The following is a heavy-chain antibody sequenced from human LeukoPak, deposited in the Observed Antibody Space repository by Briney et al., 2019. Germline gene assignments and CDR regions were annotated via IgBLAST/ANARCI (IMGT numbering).Heavy chain of an antibody. CDR2: IWYDGSNK. J-gene: IGHJ4*02. CDR1: GFTFSSYG. Sequence: GGSLRLSCAASGFTFSSYGMHWVRQAPGKGLEWVAVIWYDGSNKYYADSVKGRFTISRDNSKNTLYLQMNSLRAEDTAVYYCAKYHYDSSYSLSYFDYWGQGTLVTVSS. V-gene: IGHV3-33*06. D-gene: IGHD3-22*01. CDR3: AKYHYDSSYSLSYFDY.